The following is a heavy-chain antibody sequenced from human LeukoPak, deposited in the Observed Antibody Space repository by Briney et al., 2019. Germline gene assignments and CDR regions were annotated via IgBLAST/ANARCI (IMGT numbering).Heavy chain of an antibody. CDR2: IIPIFGTA. V-gene: IGHV1-69*01. Sequence: SVKVSCKASGGTFSSYGISWVRQAPGQGLEWMGGIIPIFGTANYAQKFQGRVTITADESTSTAYMELSSLRSEDTAVYYCASSAGDYGDYFNWFDPWGQGTLVTVSS. J-gene: IGHJ5*02. D-gene: IGHD4-17*01. CDR3: ASSAGDYGDYFNWFDP. CDR1: GGTFSSYG.